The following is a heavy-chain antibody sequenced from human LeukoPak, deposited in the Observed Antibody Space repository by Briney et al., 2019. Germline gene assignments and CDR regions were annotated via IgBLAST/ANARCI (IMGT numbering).Heavy chain of an antibody. CDR3: VRDGNSGWYSSFDY. CDR1: GYTFSNYA. V-gene: IGHV1-18*01. Sequence: ASVKVSCKASGYTFSNYAISWVRQAPGQGVEWMGWISTYNGGTKYAQKVQGRVTMTADTSTSTVYMELRSLRSDDTALYYCVRDGNSGWYSSFDYWGQGTLVSVSS. D-gene: IGHD6-13*01. CDR2: ISTYNGGT. J-gene: IGHJ4*02.